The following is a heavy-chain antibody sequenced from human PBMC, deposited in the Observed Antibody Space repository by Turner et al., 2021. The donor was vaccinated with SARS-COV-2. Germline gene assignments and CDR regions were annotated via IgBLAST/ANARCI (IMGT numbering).Heavy chain of an antibody. CDR3: ATGYAYCGGDCSIDY. CDR1: GYTLLELS. CDR2: FDPEDGET. J-gene: IGHJ4*02. V-gene: IGHV1-24*01. D-gene: IGHD2-21*02. Sequence: QVQLVQSGAEVKKPGASVKVSCKVSGYTLLELSMHWVRQAPGKGLEWMGGFDPEDGETIYAKKFQGRVTMTEDTSTDTAYMELSSLRSEDTAVYYCATGYAYCGGDCSIDYWGQGTLVTVSS.